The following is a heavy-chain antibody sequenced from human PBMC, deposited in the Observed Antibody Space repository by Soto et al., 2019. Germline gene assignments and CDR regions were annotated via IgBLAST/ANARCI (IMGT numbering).Heavy chain of an antibody. Sequence: GGSLRLSCAASGFAFSNYEMNWVRQAPGRGLEWVSYISLSGSTIYYADSVKGRFTISRDDAKDSLYLEMDSLRADDTAVYYCAFEFFSGSPSFFVFWGQGTLVTVSS. CDR2: ISLSGSTI. J-gene: IGHJ4*02. D-gene: IGHD5-12*01. CDR1: GFAFSNYE. V-gene: IGHV3-48*03. CDR3: AFEFFSGSPSFFVF.